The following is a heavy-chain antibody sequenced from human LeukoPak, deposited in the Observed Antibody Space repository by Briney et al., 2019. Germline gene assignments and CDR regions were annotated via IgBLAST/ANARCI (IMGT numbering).Heavy chain of an antibody. CDR2: IYHSGST. D-gene: IGHD3-3*01. J-gene: IGHJ4*02. CDR3: TRDPTISGVAQAVFEY. Sequence: SETLSLTRAVSGYSISSGYYWGWIRQPPGKGLEWIGSIYHSGSTYYNPSLKSRVTISVDTSKNQFSLKLSSVTAADTAVYYCTRDPTISGVAQAVFEYRGQGALVTVSS. CDR1: GYSISSGYY. V-gene: IGHV4-38-2*02.